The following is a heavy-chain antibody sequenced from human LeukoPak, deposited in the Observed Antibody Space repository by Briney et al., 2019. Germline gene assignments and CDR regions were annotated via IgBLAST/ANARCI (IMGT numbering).Heavy chain of an antibody. D-gene: IGHD1-26*01. Sequence: SETLSLTCAVYGGSFSGYYWSWIRQPPGKGLEWIGEINHSGSTNYNPSLKSRVTISVDTSKNQFSLKLSSVTAADTAVYYCAREGGSGSYPSFYYFDYWGQGTLVTVSS. V-gene: IGHV4-34*01. CDR2: INHSGST. J-gene: IGHJ4*02. CDR3: AREGGSGSYPSFYYFDY. CDR1: GGSFSGYY.